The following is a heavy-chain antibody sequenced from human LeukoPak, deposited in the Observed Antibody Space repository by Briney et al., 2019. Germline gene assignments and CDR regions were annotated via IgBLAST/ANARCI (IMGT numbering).Heavy chain of an antibody. CDR3: ARTHSSNSSGIYGMDV. CDR1: GYTFTSYD. CDR2: MNPNSDNT. Sequence: ASVKVSCKASGYTFTSYDINWVRQATGQGLEWMGWMNPNSDNTGYAQKFQGRVTMTRNTSISTAYMELSSLRSEDTAVYYCARTHSSNSSGIYGMDVLGQGTTVTVSS. D-gene: IGHD6-19*01. V-gene: IGHV1-8*01. J-gene: IGHJ6*02.